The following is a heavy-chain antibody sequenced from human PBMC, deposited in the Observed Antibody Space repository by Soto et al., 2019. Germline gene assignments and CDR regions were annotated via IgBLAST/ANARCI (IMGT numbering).Heavy chain of an antibody. Sequence: SETLSLTCTVSGGSISSGGXXGSWIRQHPGKGLEWIGYIYXSGXXXXXXSLESRVTISVNTSKNXFSLKLSSVTAXXXXXXYCARDXXXXXXMDVWGQGTTV. CDR2: IYXSGXX. CDR3: ARDXXXXXXMDV. V-gene: IGHV4-31*03. CDR1: GGSISSGGXX. J-gene: IGHJ6*01.